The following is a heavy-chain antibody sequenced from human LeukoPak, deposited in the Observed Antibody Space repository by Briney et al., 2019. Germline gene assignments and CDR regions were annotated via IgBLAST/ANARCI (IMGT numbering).Heavy chain of an antibody. D-gene: IGHD1-26*01. CDR2: IKQDGSEK. Sequence: GGSLRLSCAASGFTFSSYWMSWVRQAPGKGLEWVANIKQDGSEKYYVDSVKGRFTISRDNAKNSLYLQMNSLRAEDTAVYYCARGYSGSNWYFDLWGRGTLVTVSS. J-gene: IGHJ2*01. CDR1: GFTFSSYW. V-gene: IGHV3-7*04. CDR3: ARGYSGSNWYFDL.